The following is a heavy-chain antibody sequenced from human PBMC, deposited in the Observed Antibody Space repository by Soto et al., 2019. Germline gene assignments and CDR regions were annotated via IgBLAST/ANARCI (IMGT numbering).Heavy chain of an antibody. CDR3: ARVQPIFIDENDHHALWWFDP. CDR1: GFTFSDYY. V-gene: IGHV3-11*01. D-gene: IGHD1-1*01. J-gene: IGHJ5*02. CDR2: ISSSGSTI. Sequence: GGSLRLSCAASGFTFSDYYMSWIRQAPGKGLEWVSYISSSGSTIYYADSVKGRFTISRDKAKNSLYLQMNSLRAEDTAVYYCARVQPIFIDENDHHALWWFDPWGQGTLVTVSS.